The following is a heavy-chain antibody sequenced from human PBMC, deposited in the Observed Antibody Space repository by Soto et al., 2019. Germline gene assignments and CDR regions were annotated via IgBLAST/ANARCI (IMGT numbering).Heavy chain of an antibody. CDR2: ISGSGGST. D-gene: IGHD1-1*01. CDR1: GFTFSNYA. J-gene: IGHJ4*02. CDR3: AKDPGSTGATLGN. Sequence: EVQLLESGGGLVQPGGSLRLSCAASGFTFSNYAMNWVREAPGKGLEWVSAISGSGGSTYYADSVKGRFTISRDSSKNTLYLQMNSLRAEDTAVYYCAKDPGSTGATLGNWGQGILVTVSS. V-gene: IGHV3-23*01.